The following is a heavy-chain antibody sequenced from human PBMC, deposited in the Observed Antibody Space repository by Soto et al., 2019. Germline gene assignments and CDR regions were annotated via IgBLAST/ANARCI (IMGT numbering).Heavy chain of an antibody. Sequence: PGGSLRLSCAASGFTFNTYGTHRVRQAPGKGLEWVAFISYDGSNEYYADSVKGRFTISRDNSKNTVFLQMNSLRGEDTAVYYCAKSLAVAAGWFDPWGQGALVTVSS. D-gene: IGHD6-19*01. CDR3: AKSLAVAAGWFDP. V-gene: IGHV3-30*18. J-gene: IGHJ5*02. CDR2: ISYDGSNE. CDR1: GFTFNTYG.